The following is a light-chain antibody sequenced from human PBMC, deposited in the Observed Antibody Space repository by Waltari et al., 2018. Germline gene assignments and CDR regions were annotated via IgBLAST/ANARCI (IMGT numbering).Light chain of an antibody. CDR2: AAS. CDR3: QQSYSLPLT. J-gene: IGKJ4*01. CDR1: QSISKY. V-gene: IGKV1-39*01. Sequence: DMQMTQSPSSLSASVGDRLTITCRASQSISKYLSWFQQKPGKAPELLIYAASSLQSGVPSRFSGSGAGTDVSLTISSLQPRDLAAYYCQQSYSLPLTFGGGTKVEIK.